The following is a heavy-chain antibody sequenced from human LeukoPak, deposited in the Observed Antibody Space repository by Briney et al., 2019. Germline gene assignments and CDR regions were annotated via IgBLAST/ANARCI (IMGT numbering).Heavy chain of an antibody. Sequence: PGGSLRLSCAASGFTFSSYAMHWVCQAPGKGLEWVAVISYDGSNKYYADSVKGRFTISRDNSKNTLYLQMNSLRAEDTAVYYCARYYGDYTAFDYWGQGTLVTVSS. V-gene: IGHV3-30-3*01. CDR3: ARYYGDYTAFDY. J-gene: IGHJ4*02. D-gene: IGHD4-17*01. CDR1: GFTFSSYA. CDR2: ISYDGSNK.